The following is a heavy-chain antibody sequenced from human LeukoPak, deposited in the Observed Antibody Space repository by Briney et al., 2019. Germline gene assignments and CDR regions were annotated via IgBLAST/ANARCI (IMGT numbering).Heavy chain of an antibody. D-gene: IGHD3-10*01. CDR2: IKQDGSEK. J-gene: IGHJ4*02. CDR1: GFTFSSYW. CDR3: ARDGRGWATVVRGVMGYFDY. V-gene: IGHV3-7*04. Sequence: GGSLRLSCAASGFTFSSYWMSWVRQAPGKGLEWVGNIKQDGSEKYYVDSVMGRFTISRDNAKNSLYLQMNSLRAEDTAVYYCARDGRGWATVVRGVMGYFDYWGQGTLVTVSS.